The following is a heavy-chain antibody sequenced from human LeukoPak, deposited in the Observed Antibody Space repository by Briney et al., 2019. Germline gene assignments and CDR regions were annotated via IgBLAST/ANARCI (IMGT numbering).Heavy chain of an antibody. CDR3: VGGIGWQPDY. Sequence: GGSLRLSCAASPGITFSDYWMNWVRPAPGKGLGWVAIIRQDGRETLYLDSVRGRFTISRDNAKSSVYLEINSLRAEDTAVYYCVGGIGWQPDYWGQGTLVTVSS. V-gene: IGHV3-7*03. D-gene: IGHD6-19*01. J-gene: IGHJ4*02. CDR1: PGITFSDYW. CDR2: IRQDGRET.